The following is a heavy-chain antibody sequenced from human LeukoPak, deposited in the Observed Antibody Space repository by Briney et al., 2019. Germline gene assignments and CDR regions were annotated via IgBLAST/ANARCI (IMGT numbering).Heavy chain of an antibody. D-gene: IGHD2-2*01. CDR2: IYYSGST. V-gene: IGHV4-59*01. Sequence: SETLSLTCTVSGGSISSYYWGWIRQPPGKGLEWIGYIYYSGSTNYNPSLKSRVTISVDTSKNQFSLKLSSVTAADTAVYYCARLYWSSTSCHYNWFDPWGQGALVTVSS. CDR1: GGSISSYY. J-gene: IGHJ5*02. CDR3: ARLYWSSTSCHYNWFDP.